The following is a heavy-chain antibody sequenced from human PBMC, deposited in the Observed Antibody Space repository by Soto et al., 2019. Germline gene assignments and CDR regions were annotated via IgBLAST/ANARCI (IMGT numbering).Heavy chain of an antibody. Sequence: EVQLLESGGGLVQPGGSLRLSCAASGFTFSRYAMSWVRQAPGKGLEWVSGISGVGGSTYYADSVKGRFTISRDNSKDTLYVQRNSLRGEDTAVYYCAKDVVRITIFGVGDASDTWGQGTMVTV. CDR1: GFTFSRYA. D-gene: IGHD3-3*01. J-gene: IGHJ3*02. V-gene: IGHV3-23*01. CDR2: ISGVGGST. CDR3: AKDVVRITIFGVGDASDT.